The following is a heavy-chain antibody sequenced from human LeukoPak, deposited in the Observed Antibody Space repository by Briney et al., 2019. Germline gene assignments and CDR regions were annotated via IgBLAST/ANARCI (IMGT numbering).Heavy chain of an antibody. CDR3: ARSDSSGSPSDY. V-gene: IGHV4-4*02. CDR2: IYHSGST. Sequence: SETLSLTCAVSGGSISSSNWWSWVRQPPGKGLEWIGEIYHSGSTNYDPSLKSRVTISVDKSKNQFSLKLSSVTAADTAVYYCARSDSSGSPSDYWGQGTLVTVSS. CDR1: GGSISSSNW. J-gene: IGHJ4*02. D-gene: IGHD6-19*01.